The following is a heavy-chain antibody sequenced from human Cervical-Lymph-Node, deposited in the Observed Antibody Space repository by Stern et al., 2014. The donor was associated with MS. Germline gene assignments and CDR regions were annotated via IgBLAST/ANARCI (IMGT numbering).Heavy chain of an antibody. CDR2: IYYSGTT. CDR1: GGSISRSTYY. V-gene: IGHV4-39*01. D-gene: IGHD5-12*01. J-gene: IGHJ4*02. CDR3: ARHDGWLPHY. Sequence: QLQLQESGPGLVKPSETLSLTCSVSGGSISRSTYYWGWIRQPPGKGLEWIGSIYYSGTTYYNPSLKSRVTIDTSTNQFSLRLTFGTAADTAVYYCARHDGWLPHYWSQGTLVTVSS.